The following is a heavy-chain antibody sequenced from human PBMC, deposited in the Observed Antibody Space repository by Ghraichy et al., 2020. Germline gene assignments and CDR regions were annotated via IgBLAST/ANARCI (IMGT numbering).Heavy chain of an antibody. D-gene: IGHD5-24*01. J-gene: IGHJ4*02. CDR2: KYWNDVD. CDR1: GFSLKTSGMG. Sequence: SGPTLVKPTQTLTLTCTFSGFSLKTSGMGVGWIRQPPGEALEWLALKYWNDVDLYNNYLDSGLTITKDASRDRVVLKVSTVDRVDTGTYYCVRSRPLFDGTSLYSIIDYWGQGILVTVSS. V-gene: IGHV2-5*04. CDR3: VRSRPLFDGTSLYSIIDY.